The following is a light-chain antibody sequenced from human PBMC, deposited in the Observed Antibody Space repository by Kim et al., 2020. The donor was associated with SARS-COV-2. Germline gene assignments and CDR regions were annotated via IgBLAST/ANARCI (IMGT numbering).Light chain of an antibody. V-gene: IGLV3-19*01. CDR2: GKN. CDR3: ASRDSSGNHVA. J-gene: IGLJ2*01. CDR1: SLRSNY. Sequence: SSELTQDPGVSVALGQTVIITCQGDSLRSNYASWYKQKPRQAPVLVMYGKNNRPPETPDRLSGSSSGGTASLTLTGDQAEDEADYYCASRDSSGNHVAFGGGTQLTVL.